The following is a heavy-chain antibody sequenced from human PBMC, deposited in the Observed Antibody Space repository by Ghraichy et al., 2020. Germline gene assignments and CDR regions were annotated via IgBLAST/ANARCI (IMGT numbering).Heavy chain of an antibody. CDR1: GGSISSYY. Sequence: SETLSLTCTVSGGSISSYYWNWIRQPPGRGLEWIGYIYYNGNTNYNPSLKSRVTISKDTSNNQFSLRLSSVTAADTAVYYCARGLNSGHYYYYYYMDVWGKGTTVNVSS. CDR2: IYYNGNT. D-gene: IGHD1-26*01. CDR3: ARGLNSGHYYYYYYMDV. V-gene: IGHV4-59*01. J-gene: IGHJ6*03.